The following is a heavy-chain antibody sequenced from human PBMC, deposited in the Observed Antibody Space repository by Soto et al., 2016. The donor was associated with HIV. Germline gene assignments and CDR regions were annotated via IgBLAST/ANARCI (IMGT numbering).Heavy chain of an antibody. Sequence: EVQLLESGGGLVQPGGSLRLSCAASGFIFSSYAMSWVRQAPGKGLEWVSTISVSGASTYYADSVKGRFTISRDNSKNTLYLQMNSLRAEDTAVYYCAKDGEGYYGSGSYYRALYYFDYWGQGPWSPSPQ. J-gene: IGHJ4*02. V-gene: IGHV3-23*01. CDR2: ISVSGAST. D-gene: IGHD3-10*01. CDR3: AKDGEGYYGSGSYYRALYYFDY. CDR1: GFIFSSYA.